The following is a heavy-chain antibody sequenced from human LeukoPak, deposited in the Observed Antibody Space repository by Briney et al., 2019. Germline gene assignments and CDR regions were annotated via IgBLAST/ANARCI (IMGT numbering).Heavy chain of an antibody. CDR3: ARDQWSPDIVVVPPATDSFDI. D-gene: IGHD2-2*01. J-gene: IGHJ3*02. CDR1: GGSISSYY. V-gene: IGHV4-4*07. Sequence: SETLSLTCTVSGGSISSYYWSWIRQPAGKGLEWIGRIYTSGSTNYNPSLKSRVTMSVDTSKNQFSLKLSSVTAADTAVYYCARDQWSPDIVVVPPATDSFDIWGQGTMVTVSS. CDR2: IYTSGST.